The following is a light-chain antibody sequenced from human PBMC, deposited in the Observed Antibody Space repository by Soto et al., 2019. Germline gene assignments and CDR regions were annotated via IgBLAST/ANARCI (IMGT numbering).Light chain of an antibody. J-gene: IGKJ5*01. V-gene: IGKV3-11*01. CDR1: QSVSLS. Sequence: EIVLAQSPAALSLSPGERATLSCRASQSVSLSLAWYQPKPGRAPRLLIFDVSTRATGIPARFSGSGSETDFTLTISSLEPGDFAIYYCQQRSKWPLTFGQGTRLEIK. CDR3: QQRSKWPLT. CDR2: DVS.